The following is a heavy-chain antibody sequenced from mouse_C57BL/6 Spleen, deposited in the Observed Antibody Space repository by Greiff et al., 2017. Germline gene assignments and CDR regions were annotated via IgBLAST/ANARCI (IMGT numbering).Heavy chain of an antibody. CDR3: ARGRRGDV. Sequence: LQQPGAELVKPGASVKMSCKASGYTFTSYWITWVKQRPGQGLEWIGDIYPGSGSTNYNEKFKSKATLTVETSASTAYMQLSSLASEDSAVYYCARGRRGDVWGTGTTVTVSS. J-gene: IGHJ1*03. CDR2: IYPGSGST. CDR1: GYTFTSYW. V-gene: IGHV1-55*01.